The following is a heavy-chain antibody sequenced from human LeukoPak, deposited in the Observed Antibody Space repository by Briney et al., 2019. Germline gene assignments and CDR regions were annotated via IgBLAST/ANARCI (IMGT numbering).Heavy chain of an antibody. CDR1: GCTFTSYY. D-gene: IGHD3-22*01. CDR2: ISAYNGNT. J-gene: IGHJ4*02. V-gene: IGHV1-18*04. CDR3: ARDRLRYYDSSGYPDY. Sequence: ASVKLSCKASGCTFTSYYTHWVRQAPGQGLEWMGWISAYNGNTNYAQKLQGRVTMTTDTSTSTAYMELRSLRSDDTAVYYCARDRLRYYDSSGYPDYWGQGTLVTVSS.